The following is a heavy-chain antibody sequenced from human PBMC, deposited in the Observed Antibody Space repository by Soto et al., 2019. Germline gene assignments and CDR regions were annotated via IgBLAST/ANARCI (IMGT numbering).Heavy chain of an antibody. D-gene: IGHD6-19*01. CDR3: ASAVAGDYFDY. CDR1: GLTFSSYW. J-gene: IGHJ4*02. CDR2: IKQDGSEK. V-gene: IGHV3-7*01. Sequence: GGSLRLSCAASGLTFSSYWMSWVRQAPGKGLEWVANIKQDGSEKYYVDSVKGRFTISRDNAKNSLYLQMNSLRAEDTAVYYCASAVAGDYFDYWGQGTLVTVSS.